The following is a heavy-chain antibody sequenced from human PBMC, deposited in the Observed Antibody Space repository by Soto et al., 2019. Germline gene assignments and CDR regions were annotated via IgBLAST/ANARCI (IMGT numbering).Heavy chain of an antibody. CDR1: GFTLSNYA. Sequence: EVQLLESGGGLVQPGGSLRLSCAASGFTLSNYAMSWVRQAPGKWLEWVSTIRRSGGRIYYADSVKGRFTISRDNSKNTLDLEMSILAAAYTDVYYCGQTDGVEGQLVDSWGQGTMVTVSS. CDR3: GQTDGVEGQLVDS. J-gene: IGHJ4*02. CDR2: IRRSGGRI. V-gene: IGHV3-23*01. D-gene: IGHD6-6*01.